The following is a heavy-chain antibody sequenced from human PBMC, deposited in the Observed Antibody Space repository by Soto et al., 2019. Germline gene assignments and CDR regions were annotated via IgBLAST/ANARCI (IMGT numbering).Heavy chain of an antibody. Sequence: EVQLVESGGGLVKAGGSLRLFCTASGFTFRNYNMNWVRQAPGKGLEWVSSISTGGAYMFYADSVKGQFTISRDNAQNSLFLQIDSPRAEDTAVYYCARDIASPGGDYFDSWGQGTLVTVSS. J-gene: IGHJ4*02. CDR2: ISTGGAYM. V-gene: IGHV3-21*06. CDR3: ARDIASPGGDYFDS. D-gene: IGHD2-21*01. CDR1: GFTFRNYN.